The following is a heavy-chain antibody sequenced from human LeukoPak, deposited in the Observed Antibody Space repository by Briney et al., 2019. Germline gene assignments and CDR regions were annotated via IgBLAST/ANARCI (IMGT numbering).Heavy chain of an antibody. CDR3: VRIRGLGLFDY. CDR2: TYYRSQWFD. D-gene: IGHD1-26*01. CDR1: GDSVSNNRAS. V-gene: IGHV6-1*01. Sequence: SQTLSLTCDISGDSVSNNRASWGWIRQSPSRGLEWLGRTYYRSQWFDDYAPSLRSRITINPDTSMNQFSLQLTSVTPEDTAVYYCVRIRGLGLFDYWGQGTLVTVSS. J-gene: IGHJ4*02.